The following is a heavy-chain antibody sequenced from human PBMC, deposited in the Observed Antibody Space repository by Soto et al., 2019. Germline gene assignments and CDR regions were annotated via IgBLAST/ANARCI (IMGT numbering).Heavy chain of an antibody. Sequence: VMIVQSGTEVKKPGASVMVSCEASEFSLSAYSVHWVRQAPGQRLEWMGSIIGDTGRAKYSDHLRGRVTLTRDKTANTAYLEVRSLTPEDTAVYYCARGAGTWKDFHYGVDVWGLGTTVIVSS. V-gene: IGHV1-3*01. CDR2: IIGDTGRA. CDR1: EFSLSAYS. CDR3: ARGAGTWKDFHYGVDV. J-gene: IGHJ6*02. D-gene: IGHD1-1*01.